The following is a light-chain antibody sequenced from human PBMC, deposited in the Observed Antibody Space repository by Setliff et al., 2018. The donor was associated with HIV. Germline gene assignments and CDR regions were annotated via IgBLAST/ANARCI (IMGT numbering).Light chain of an antibody. CDR2: EVT. CDR3: CSYAGTNTYI. Sequence: SALTQPASVSGSPGQSITISCTGTSSDVGSYNLVSWYQQHPGKAPKLMIYEVTRRPSGVSSRFSGSKSGNTASLTISGLQSEDEADYYCCSYAGTNTYIFGTGTKFTVL. V-gene: IGLV2-23*02. J-gene: IGLJ1*01. CDR1: SSDVGSYNL.